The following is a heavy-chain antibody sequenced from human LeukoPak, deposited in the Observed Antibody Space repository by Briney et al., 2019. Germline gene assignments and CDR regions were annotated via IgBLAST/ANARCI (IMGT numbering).Heavy chain of an antibody. CDR2: INPSGGST. CDR3: AREYYYDSSGYYLPGY. J-gene: IGHJ4*02. CDR1: GYIFTGYY. D-gene: IGHD3-22*01. Sequence: ASVKVSCKASGYIFTGYYMHWVRQAPGQGLEWMGIINPSGGSTSYAQKFQGRVTMTRDMSTSTVYMELSSLRSEDTAVYYCAREYYYDSSGYYLPGYWGQGTLVTVSS. V-gene: IGHV1-46*01.